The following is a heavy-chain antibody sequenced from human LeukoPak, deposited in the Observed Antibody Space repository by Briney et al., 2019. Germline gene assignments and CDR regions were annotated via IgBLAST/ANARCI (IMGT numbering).Heavy chain of an antibody. D-gene: IGHD6-13*01. Sequence: SETLSLTCAVYGGSLNGYYWSWIRQSPEKGPEWIGEINHSGSTNYNPSLKSRVTIAVDTSKNQFSLKQSSVTAAYTAVYYCVYSSSWYTARVEHWGQGTLVTVSS. CDR2: INHSGST. J-gene: IGHJ5*02. CDR1: GGSLNGYY. CDR3: VYSSSWYTARVEH. V-gene: IGHV4-34*01.